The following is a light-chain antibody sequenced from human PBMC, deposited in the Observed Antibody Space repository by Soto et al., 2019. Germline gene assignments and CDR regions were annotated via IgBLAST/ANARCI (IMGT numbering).Light chain of an antibody. V-gene: IGKV3-20*01. CDR3: QQDGSLPCT. CDR1: QSISSNY. CDR2: DAS. J-gene: IGKJ2*02. Sequence: EIVLTQSPGTLSLSPGERATLSCRASQSISSNYLAWYQQKPGQAPRLLISDASSRATGITDRFSGSGSGTDFTLPISRLEPEDFAVYYCQQDGSLPCTFGQGTKLEIK.